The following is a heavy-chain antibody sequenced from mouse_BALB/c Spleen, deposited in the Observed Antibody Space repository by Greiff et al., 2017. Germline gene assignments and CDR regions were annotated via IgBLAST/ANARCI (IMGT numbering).Heavy chain of an antibody. CDR2: IDPANGNT. J-gene: IGHJ4*01. CDR3: VYGYDAMDY. V-gene: IGHV14-3*02. D-gene: IGHD1-1*01. Sequence: VQLQQSGAELVRPGALVKLSCKASGFNIKDTYMHWVKQRPEQGLEWIGRIDPANGNTKYDPKFQGKATITADTSSNTAYLQLSSLTSEDTAVYYCVYGYDAMDYWGQGTSVTVSS. CDR1: GFNIKDTY.